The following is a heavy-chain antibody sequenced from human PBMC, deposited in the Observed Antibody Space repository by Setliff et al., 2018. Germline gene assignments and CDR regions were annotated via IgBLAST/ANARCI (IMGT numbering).Heavy chain of an antibody. D-gene: IGHD3-3*01. J-gene: IGHJ4*02. Sequence: PSETLSLTCTVSGGPISSSSYYWGRIRQPPGKGLEWIGSIYYSGSTYYNPSLKSRVTISVDTSKNQFSLKLSSVTAADTAVYYCARERMYYNFWSGYSDYWGQGTLVTVSS. CDR3: ARERMYYNFWSGYSDY. CDR1: GGPISSSSYY. CDR2: IYYSGST. V-gene: IGHV4-39*07.